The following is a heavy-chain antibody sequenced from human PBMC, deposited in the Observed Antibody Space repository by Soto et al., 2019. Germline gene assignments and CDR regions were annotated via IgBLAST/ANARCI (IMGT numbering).Heavy chain of an antibody. V-gene: IGHV3-33*01. CDR3: ARMTQIAVAGTRFGYFDL. CDR2: IWYDGSNK. CDR1: GFTFSSYG. J-gene: IGHJ2*01. D-gene: IGHD6-19*01. Sequence: GGSLRLSCAASGFTFSSYGMHWVRQAPGKGLEWVAVIWYDGSNKYYADSVKGRFTISRDNAKNTLYLQMNSLGAEDTAVYYCARMTQIAVAGTRFGYFDLWGRDTMVTVYS.